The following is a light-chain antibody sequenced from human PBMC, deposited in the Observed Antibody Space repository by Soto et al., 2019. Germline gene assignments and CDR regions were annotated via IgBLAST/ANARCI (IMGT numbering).Light chain of an antibody. CDR1: QSVTNNY. CDR3: QQYGNLLYT. Sequence: EIVLTQSPGTLSLSPGERATLSCRASQSVTNNYLAWYQQKPGQAPRLLIYAISSRATGIPDRFSGSGSGTDFTLTISRLEPEDFAVYYCQQYGNLLYTFGQGTKLEIK. V-gene: IGKV3-20*01. CDR2: AIS. J-gene: IGKJ2*01.